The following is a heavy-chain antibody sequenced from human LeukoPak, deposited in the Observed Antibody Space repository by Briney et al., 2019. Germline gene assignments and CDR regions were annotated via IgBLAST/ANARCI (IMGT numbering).Heavy chain of an antibody. Sequence: GGSLKLSCAASGFIFSSYAMSWVRQAPGKGLEWVSAISGSGGSTYYADSVKGRFTISRDNSKNALYLQMNSLRAEDTAVYYCAKVATVTTIAFDIWGQGAMVTVSS. V-gene: IGHV3-23*01. CDR1: GFIFSSYA. J-gene: IGHJ3*02. D-gene: IGHD4-17*01. CDR3: AKVATVTTIAFDI. CDR2: ISGSGGST.